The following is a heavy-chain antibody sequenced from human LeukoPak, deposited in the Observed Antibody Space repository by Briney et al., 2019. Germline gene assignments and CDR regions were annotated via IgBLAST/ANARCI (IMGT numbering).Heavy chain of an antibody. CDR2: ITPIFGTA. Sequence: GASVKVSCKASGGTFRSSAISWVRQAPGQGLEWMGGITPIFGTANYAQKFQGRVTITAVESMSTAYMELRSLRSEDTAVYYCARGWLAETTVVTPYNFWGQGTLVTVSA. CDR3: ARGWLAETTVVTPYNF. J-gene: IGHJ4*02. D-gene: IGHD4-23*01. CDR1: GGTFRSSA. V-gene: IGHV1-69*01.